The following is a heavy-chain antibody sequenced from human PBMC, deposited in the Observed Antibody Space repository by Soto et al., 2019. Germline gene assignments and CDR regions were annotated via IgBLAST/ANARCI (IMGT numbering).Heavy chain of an antibody. V-gene: IGHV3-30-3*01. Sequence: QVQLVESGGGGVQPGRSLRLSCAASGFTFSSYAMHWVRQAPGKGLEWVAVISYDGSNKYYADSVKGRFTISRDNSKNKLYLQMNSLRAEDTAVYYCARASSSWYGHYCGMDVWGQGTTVTVSS. CDR1: GFTFSSYA. D-gene: IGHD6-13*01. CDR3: ARASSSWYGHYCGMDV. J-gene: IGHJ6*02. CDR2: ISYDGSNK.